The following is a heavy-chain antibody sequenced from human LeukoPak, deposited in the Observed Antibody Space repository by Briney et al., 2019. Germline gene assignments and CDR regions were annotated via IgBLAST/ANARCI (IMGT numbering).Heavy chain of an antibody. Sequence: GGSLRLSCAASGFTFSIYGMNWVRQAPGKGLEWVSSISSSSANKYYADSLKGRFTISRDNAKNSLYLQINSLRAEDTAIYYCARDQYGVWSGTDLTEYYYMDVWGKGTTVTVSS. CDR1: GFTFSIYG. J-gene: IGHJ6*03. CDR3: ARDQYGVWSGTDLTEYYYMDV. D-gene: IGHD3-3*01. CDR2: ISSSSANK. V-gene: IGHV3-21*01.